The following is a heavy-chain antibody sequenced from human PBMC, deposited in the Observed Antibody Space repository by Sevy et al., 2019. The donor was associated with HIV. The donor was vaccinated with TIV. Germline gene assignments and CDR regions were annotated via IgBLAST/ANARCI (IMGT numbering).Heavy chain of an antibody. CDR2: ISFDESDK. D-gene: IGHD4-17*01. V-gene: IGHV3-30-3*01. J-gene: IGHJ6*02. Sequence: GGSLRLSCAASGFAFTNYYEMHWVRQAPGKGLEWVALISFDESDKYYADSVKGRFTISRDNFKNTLYLQMNSLTTEDTAVYYCARPRANYVDNYFFYAMDVWGQGTTVTVSS. CDR1: GFAFTNYY. CDR3: ARPRANYVDNYFFYAMDV.